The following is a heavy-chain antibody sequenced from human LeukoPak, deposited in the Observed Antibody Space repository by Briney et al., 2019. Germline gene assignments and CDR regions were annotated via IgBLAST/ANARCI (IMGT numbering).Heavy chain of an antibody. D-gene: IGHD2-2*01. J-gene: IGHJ4*02. V-gene: IGHV1-2*02. Sequence: ASVKVSCKASGYTFTGYYMHWVRQAPGQGLEWMGWINPNSGGTNYAQKFQGRVTMTRDTSISTAYMELSRLRSDDTAVYYCARPLGYCSSVSCYGALWYWGQGTLVTVSS. CDR1: GYTFTGYY. CDR2: INPNSGGT. CDR3: ARPLGYCSSVSCYGALWY.